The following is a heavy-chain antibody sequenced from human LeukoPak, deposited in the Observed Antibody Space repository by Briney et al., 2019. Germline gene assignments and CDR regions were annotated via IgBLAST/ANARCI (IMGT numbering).Heavy chain of an antibody. Sequence: SETLSLTCAVSGGSFSGYYWSWIRQPPGKGLEWIGEINHSGSTNYNPSLKSRVTISVDTSKNQFSLKLSSVTAADTAVYYCAREGVVGAYGHFDYWGQGTLVTVSS. CDR1: GGSFSGYY. CDR2: INHSGST. CDR3: AREGVVGAYGHFDY. V-gene: IGHV4-34*01. J-gene: IGHJ4*02. D-gene: IGHD2-15*01.